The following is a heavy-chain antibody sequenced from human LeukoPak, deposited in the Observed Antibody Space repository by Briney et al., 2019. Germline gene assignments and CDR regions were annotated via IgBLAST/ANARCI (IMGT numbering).Heavy chain of an antibody. D-gene: IGHD3-22*01. CDR1: GFTFSSYE. CDR2: ISSSGSTI. J-gene: IGHJ4*02. V-gene: IGHV3-48*03. Sequence: PGGSLRLSCAASGFTFSSYEMNWVRQAPGKGLEWVSYISSSGSTIYYADSVKGRFTISRDNAKNSLYLQMNSLRAEDTAVYYCARDRYYYDSCGYYFYDYWGQGTLVTVSS. CDR3: ARDRYYYDSCGYYFYDY.